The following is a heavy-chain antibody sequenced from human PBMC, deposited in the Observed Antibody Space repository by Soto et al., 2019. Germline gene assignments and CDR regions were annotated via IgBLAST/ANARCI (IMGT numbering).Heavy chain of an antibody. CDR2: IFFSGST. CDR3: VRLHYGDYAFDQ. D-gene: IGHD4-17*01. Sequence: QVQLQESGPGLMKSSQTLSLTCTVSGGSIRSSDYYWNWIRQPPGKGLEWIGYIFFSGSTDYNPSPKRRVNISLYTSKQQFSLKLSSVTAADTAVYYCVRLHYGDYAFDQWGQGTLVTVSS. CDR1: GGSIRSSDYY. J-gene: IGHJ4*02. V-gene: IGHV4-30-4*01.